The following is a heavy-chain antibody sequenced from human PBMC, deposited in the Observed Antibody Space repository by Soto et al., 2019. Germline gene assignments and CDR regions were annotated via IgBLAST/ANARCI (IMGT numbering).Heavy chain of an antibody. V-gene: IGHV1-18*01. CDR3: ARGEGAVTIPYFYYGMDV. J-gene: IGHJ6*02. CDR2: ISPHNGNT. Sequence: QLHLVQSGAEVKKPGASVKVSCKAFGYTFTSSGITWVRQAPGRGLEWMGWISPHNGNTNYAQSLQGRVTLTTDTSTNTGYMELRSLRSDDTAVYYCARGEGAVTIPYFYYGMDVWGQGTTVTVSS. CDR1: GYTFTSSG. D-gene: IGHD3-10*01.